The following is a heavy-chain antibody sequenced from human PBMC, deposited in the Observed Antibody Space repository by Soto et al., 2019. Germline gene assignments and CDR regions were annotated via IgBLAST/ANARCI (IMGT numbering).Heavy chain of an antibody. CDR1: GGSISSGGYS. J-gene: IGHJ5*02. D-gene: IGHD1-1*01. V-gene: IGHV4-30-2*01. CDR3: ARDQLEGNWCDP. CDR2: IYHSGST. Sequence: QLQLQESGSGLVRPSQTLSLPCAVSGGSISSGGYSWNWIRQPPGKGLEWIGYIYHSGSTLYNPSLKSGVPISVDKSKNQFSLKLTSVTAADTAVYYCARDQLEGNWCDPWGQGTLVTVSS.